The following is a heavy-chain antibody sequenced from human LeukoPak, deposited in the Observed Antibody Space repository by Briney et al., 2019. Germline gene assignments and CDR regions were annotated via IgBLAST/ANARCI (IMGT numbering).Heavy chain of an antibody. CDR1: GFTFSSYG. CDR3: AKVSAVVVVAAPSYGMDV. CDR2: ISYDGSNK. V-gene: IGHV3-30*18. Sequence: GGSLRLSCAASGFTFSSYGMHWVRQAPGKGLEWVAVISYDGSNKYYADSVKGRFTISRDNSKNTLYLQMNSQRAEDTAVYYCAKVSAVVVVAAPSYGMDVWGKGTTVTVSS. J-gene: IGHJ6*04. D-gene: IGHD2-15*01.